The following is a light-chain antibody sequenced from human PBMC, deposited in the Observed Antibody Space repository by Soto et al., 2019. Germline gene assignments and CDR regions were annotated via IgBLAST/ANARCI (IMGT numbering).Light chain of an antibody. Sequence: DLEMTQSPSTLSASVGDRVTITRRASQTIRRWLAWYQQRPGKAPKVLIYDASTLESGVPARFSGSGSETEFTLTISSLQPEDSATYYCQHYNSDPWTFGQGTKVDIK. J-gene: IGKJ1*01. CDR2: DAS. V-gene: IGKV1-5*01. CDR1: QTIRRW. CDR3: QHYNSDPWT.